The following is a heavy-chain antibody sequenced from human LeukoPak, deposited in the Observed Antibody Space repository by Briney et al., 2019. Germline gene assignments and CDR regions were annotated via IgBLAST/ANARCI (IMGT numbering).Heavy chain of an antibody. V-gene: IGHV4-38-2*02. CDR3: ARTVFSRNYFGSGRLNYFYYYMDV. Sequence: SETLSLTCTVSGYSINIAYFWGWTRQSPGKGLEWIGNIYHSGNAHYSPSLKSRVTISVDTSKNQLSLEMTSVTAADTAIYYCARTVFSRNYFGSGRLNYFYYYMDVWGKGTAVTVSS. J-gene: IGHJ6*03. CDR1: GYSINIAYF. D-gene: IGHD3-10*01. CDR2: IYHSGNA.